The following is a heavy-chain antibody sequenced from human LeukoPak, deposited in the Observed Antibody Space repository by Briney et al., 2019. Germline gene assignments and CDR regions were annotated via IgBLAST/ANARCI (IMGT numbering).Heavy chain of an antibody. CDR2: IYCNGST. CDR3: ARKGGHFDY. D-gene: IGHD2-15*01. CDR1: GGSISYYY. Sequence: PSETLSLTCTVSGGSISYYYWSWIRQSPGKGLEWIGYIYCNGSTNYNPSLKSRVTMSVDMSKNQFSLKLSSVTAADTAIYYCARKGGHFDYWGQGTLVTVSS. V-gene: IGHV4-59*01. J-gene: IGHJ4*02.